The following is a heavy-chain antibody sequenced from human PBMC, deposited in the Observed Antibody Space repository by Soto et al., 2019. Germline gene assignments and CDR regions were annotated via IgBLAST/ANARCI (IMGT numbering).Heavy chain of an antibody. CDR3: AHTLCSGWEHSFDY. V-gene: IGHV2-5*02. Sequence: SGPTLVKPTQTLTLTCTFSGFSLSTSGVAVGWIRQPPGKALEWLAVIYWDDDKRYKPSLKSRLTITKDTSKNQVVLTVTNMDPVDTATYYCAHTLCSGWEHSFDYWGQGTLVTVSS. CDR1: GFSLSTSGVA. J-gene: IGHJ4*02. CDR2: IYWDDDK. D-gene: IGHD6-19*01.